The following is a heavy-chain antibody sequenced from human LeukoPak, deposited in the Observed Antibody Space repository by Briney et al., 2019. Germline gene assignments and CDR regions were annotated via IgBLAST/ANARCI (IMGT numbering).Heavy chain of an antibody. D-gene: IGHD3-22*01. CDR3: ARAMMVVTNLWGVYDY. Sequence: GGSLRLSCVVSGFTFSSYAMSWVRQAPGKRLEWVSGISAGGGTTYDTDSVKGRFTFSRDNSKNTLYLQMNSLRAEDTAVYFCARAMMVVTNLWGVYDYWGQGTLVTVSS. J-gene: IGHJ4*02. CDR1: GFTFSSYA. V-gene: IGHV3-23*01. CDR2: ISAGGGTT.